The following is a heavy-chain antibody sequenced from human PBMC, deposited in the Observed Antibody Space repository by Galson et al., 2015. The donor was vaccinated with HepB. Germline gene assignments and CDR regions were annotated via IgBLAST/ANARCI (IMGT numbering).Heavy chain of an antibody. CDR2: ISGSGGST. CDR1: RFTFSNYA. Sequence: LRLSCAASRFTFSNYAMSWVRQAPGKGLEWLSVISGSGGSTYYANSVKGRFTISRDNSKNTLYLQMNSLTAEDTAVYYCAKAYYDFLSGYDYWGQGTLVTVSS. CDR3: AKAYYDFLSGYDY. J-gene: IGHJ4*02. D-gene: IGHD3-3*01. V-gene: IGHV3-23*01.